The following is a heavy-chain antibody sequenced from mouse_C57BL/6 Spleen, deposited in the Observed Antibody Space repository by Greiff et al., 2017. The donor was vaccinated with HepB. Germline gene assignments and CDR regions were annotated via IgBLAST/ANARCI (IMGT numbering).Heavy chain of an antibody. CDR3: AREGWDEEPGWYFDV. D-gene: IGHD3-3*01. V-gene: IGHV1-80*01. Sequence: QVQLQQSGAELVKPGASVKISCKASGYAFSSYWMNWVKQRPGKGLEWIGQIYPGDGDTNYNGKFKGKATLTADKSSSTAYMQLSSLTSEDSAVYFCAREGWDEEPGWYFDVWGTGTTVTVSS. J-gene: IGHJ1*03. CDR2: IYPGDGDT. CDR1: GYAFSSYW.